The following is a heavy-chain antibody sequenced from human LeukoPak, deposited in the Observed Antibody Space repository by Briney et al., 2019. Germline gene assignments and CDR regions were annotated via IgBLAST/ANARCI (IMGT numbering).Heavy chain of an antibody. V-gene: IGHV4-34*01. CDR3: ARAPNYDFWSGYMDV. CDR1: GGSFSGYY. D-gene: IGHD3-3*01. Sequence: TASETLSLTCAVYGGSFSGYYWSWIRQPPGKGLEWIGNIYRSGSTFYNPSLKSRVTISVDTSKNQFSLKLSSVTAADTAVYYCARAPNYDFWSGYMDVWGKGTTVTVSS. CDR2: IYRSGST. J-gene: IGHJ6*03.